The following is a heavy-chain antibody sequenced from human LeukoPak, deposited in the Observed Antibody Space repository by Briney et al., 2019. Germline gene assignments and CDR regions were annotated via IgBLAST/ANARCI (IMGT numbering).Heavy chain of an antibody. CDR2: INPNSGGT. CDR1: GYTFTGYF. V-gene: IGHV1-2*02. J-gene: IGHJ6*04. D-gene: IGHD3-9*01. CDR3: ARASVLRYLAV. Sequence: ASVKVSCKASGYTFTGYFMHWVRQAPGQGLEWMGWINPNSGGTNYAQKFQDRVTMTRDTSISTAYMELSSLRSDDTAVYYCARASVLRYLAVWGEGTTVTVSS.